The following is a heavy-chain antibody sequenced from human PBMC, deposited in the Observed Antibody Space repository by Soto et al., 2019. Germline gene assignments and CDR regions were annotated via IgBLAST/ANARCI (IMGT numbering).Heavy chain of an antibody. CDR1: GFTFSNFG. V-gene: IGHV3-30*18. CDR3: AKRYCTRTSCYGGIDY. CDR2: ISYDGKNE. J-gene: IGHJ4*02. D-gene: IGHD2-2*01. Sequence: QVQLVESGGGVVQPGRSLRLSCAASGFTFSNFGMHWVRQAPGKGLEWVAVISYDGKNEYYADSVKGRFTISRDTSKNTLLLQMNSLRPEDTAIYYCAKRYCTRTSCYGGIDYWGPGTLVTVSS.